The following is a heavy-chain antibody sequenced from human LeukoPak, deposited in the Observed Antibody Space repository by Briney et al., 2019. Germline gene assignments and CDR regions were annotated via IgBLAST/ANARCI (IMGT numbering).Heavy chain of an antibody. D-gene: IGHD3-22*01. J-gene: IGHJ3*02. CDR3: ARGSGYYSDAFDI. V-gene: IGHV4-4*07. CDR1: GGSISSYY. CDR2: IYTSGST. Sequence: SETLSLTCTVSGGSISSYYWSWIRQPPPKGLEWIGRIYTSGSTNYNPSLKSRVTMSVDTSKNQFSLKLSSVTAADTAVYYCARGSGYYSDAFDIWGQGTMVTVSS.